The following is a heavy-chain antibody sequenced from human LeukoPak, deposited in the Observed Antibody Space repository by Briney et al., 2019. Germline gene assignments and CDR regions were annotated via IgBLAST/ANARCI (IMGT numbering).Heavy chain of an antibody. Sequence: SETLSLTCIVSGGSVSSYYWSWIRQPPGEGLEWIGYISDSGSTNYNLSLKSRVTILVDTSKNQFSLKLTSVTAADTAVYYCARHTYYYDSSVGLDYWGQGTLVTVSS. CDR2: ISDSGST. CDR3: ARHTYYYDSSVGLDY. J-gene: IGHJ4*02. CDR1: GGSVSSYY. V-gene: IGHV4-59*08. D-gene: IGHD3-22*01.